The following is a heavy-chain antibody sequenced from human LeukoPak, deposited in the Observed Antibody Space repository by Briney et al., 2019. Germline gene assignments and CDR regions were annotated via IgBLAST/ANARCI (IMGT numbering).Heavy chain of an antibody. CDR3: ARGGDSTTWYEFDY. CDR1: GFTVSSNY. D-gene: IGHD6-13*01. J-gene: IGHJ4*02. CDR2: IHSGGGT. Sequence: GGSLRLSCAASGFTVSSNYMSWVRQAPGKGLEWVSVIHSGGGTNYADSVKGRFTISRDNSKNTLYLQMNSLRAEGTAVYYCARGGDSTTWYEFDYWGQGTLVTVSS. V-gene: IGHV3-53*01.